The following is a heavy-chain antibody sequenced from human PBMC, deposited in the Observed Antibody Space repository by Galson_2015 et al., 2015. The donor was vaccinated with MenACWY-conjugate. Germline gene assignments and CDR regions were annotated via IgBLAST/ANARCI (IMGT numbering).Heavy chain of an antibody. D-gene: IGHD4-23*01. V-gene: IGHV3-11*06. CDR3: ARDSKHYGGSSGEFDP. J-gene: IGHJ5*02. Sequence: SLRLSCAASGFTFSHYYMSWIRQAPGKGLEWVSYISSDSSSTNYADSVKGRFTISRDNAKKLLYLQMNSLRAEDAAFYYCARDSKHYGGSSGEFDPWGQGTLVTVSS. CDR2: ISSDSSST. CDR1: GFTFSHYY.